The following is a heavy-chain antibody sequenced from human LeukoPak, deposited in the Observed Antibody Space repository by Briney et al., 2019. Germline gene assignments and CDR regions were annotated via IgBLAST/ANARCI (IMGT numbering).Heavy chain of an antibody. J-gene: IGHJ4*02. D-gene: IGHD3-22*01. Sequence: GGSQRLSCAASGFTFTDYAMHWVRQAPGRGLEWVSGISWNGGSIVYADSVKGRFTISRDNARNSLYLQMNSLGAEDMALYYCAKGTSPYYYDTFDYWGQGTLVTVSS. V-gene: IGHV3-9*03. CDR1: GFTFTDYA. CDR2: ISWNGGSI. CDR3: AKGTSPYYYDTFDY.